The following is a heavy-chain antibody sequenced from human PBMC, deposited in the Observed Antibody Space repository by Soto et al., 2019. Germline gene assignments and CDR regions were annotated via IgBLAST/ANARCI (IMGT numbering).Heavy chain of an antibody. J-gene: IGHJ6*02. V-gene: IGHV5-10-1*01. Sequence: GESLTTSCKGSGYSFTSYWISWVLQMPGKGLEWMGRIDPSDSYTNYSPSFQGHVTISADKSISTAYLQWSSLKASDTAMYYCARDYGDYVRFWHYGMDVWGQGTTVTVSS. CDR3: ARDYGDYVRFWHYGMDV. D-gene: IGHD4-17*01. CDR1: GYSFTSYW. CDR2: IDPSDSYT.